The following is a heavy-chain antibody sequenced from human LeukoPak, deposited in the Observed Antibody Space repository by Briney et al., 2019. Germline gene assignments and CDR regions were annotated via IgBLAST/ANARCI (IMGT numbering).Heavy chain of an antibody. CDR3: ARGNVPGIAVAGTMNDAFDN. D-gene: IGHD6-19*01. Sequence: ASVKVSCKASGYTFTGYYMHWVRQAPGQGLEWMGWINPNSGGTNYAQKFQGRVTMTRDTSISTAYMELSRLRSDDTAVYYCARGNVPGIAVAGTMNDAFDNWGQGTMVTVSS. V-gene: IGHV1-2*02. J-gene: IGHJ3*02. CDR1: GYTFTGYY. CDR2: INPNSGGT.